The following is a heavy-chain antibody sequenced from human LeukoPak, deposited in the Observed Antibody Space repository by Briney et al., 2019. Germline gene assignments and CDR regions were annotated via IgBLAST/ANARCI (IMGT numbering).Heavy chain of an antibody. CDR3: ARGAGYTGSYAGILDY. Sequence: GASVKVSCKASGYTFTSYDINWVRQATGQGLEWMGWMNPNSGNTGYAQKFQGRVTMTRNTSISTAYMELSSLRSDDTAVYYCARGAGYTGSYAGILDYWGQGTLVTVSS. CDR1: GYTFTSYD. J-gene: IGHJ4*02. CDR2: MNPNSGNT. V-gene: IGHV1-8*01. D-gene: IGHD1-26*01.